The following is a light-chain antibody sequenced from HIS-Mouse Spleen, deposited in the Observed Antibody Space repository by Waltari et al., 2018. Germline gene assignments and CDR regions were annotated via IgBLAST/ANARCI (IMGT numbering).Light chain of an antibody. V-gene: IGLV1-44*01. CDR2: SNN. CDR1: SSNIGSNT. CDR3: AAWDDSLNGTV. J-gene: IGLJ2*01. Sequence: QSVLTQPPSASGTPGQRVTISCSGSSSNIGSNTVNWYQQLPGTAPKRPIYSNNRLPSGVPERCDGSKSGTSEHRAISGLQSEDEGDYYGAAWDDSLNGTVFGGGTKLTVL.